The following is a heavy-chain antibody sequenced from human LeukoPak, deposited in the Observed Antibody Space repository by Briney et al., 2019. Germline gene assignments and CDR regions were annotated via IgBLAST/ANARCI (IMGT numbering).Heavy chain of an antibody. CDR3: ARGTPDFWSGSPGYFDY. CDR1: GGSISSYY. Sequence: SETLSLTCTVSGGSISSYYWSWIRQPPGKGLEWIGYIYYSGSTNYNPSLKSRVTISVDTSKNQFSLKLSSVTAADTAVYYCARGTPDFWSGSPGYFDYWGQGTLVTVSS. CDR2: IYYSGST. V-gene: IGHV4-59*01. D-gene: IGHD3-3*01. J-gene: IGHJ4*02.